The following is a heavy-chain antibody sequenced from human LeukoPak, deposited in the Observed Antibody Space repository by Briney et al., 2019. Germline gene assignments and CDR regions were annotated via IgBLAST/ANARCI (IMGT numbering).Heavy chain of an antibody. CDR2: IDYSGST. Sequence: SETLSLTCTVSGGSISNYYWSWIRQPPGKGLEWTAYIDYSGSTVYNPSLKSRVTISMDTSKRQFSLKLSSVTAADAAVYYCAGEDYGGYRFDYWGQGTLVTVSS. V-gene: IGHV4-59*01. J-gene: IGHJ4*02. CDR1: GGSISNYY. D-gene: IGHD4-23*01. CDR3: AGEDYGGYRFDY.